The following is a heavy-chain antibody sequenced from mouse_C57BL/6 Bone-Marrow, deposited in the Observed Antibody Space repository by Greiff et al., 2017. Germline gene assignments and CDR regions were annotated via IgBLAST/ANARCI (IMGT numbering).Heavy chain of an antibody. CDR3: TRGRYDFYAMDY. J-gene: IGHJ4*01. CDR2: ISSGGDYI. Sequence: DVKLVESGEGLMKPGGSLKLSCAASGFTFSSYAMSWVRQTPEKRLEWVAYISSGGDYIYYADTVKGRFTISRDTARNTLYLQISSLKSEDTAMYYCTRGRYDFYAMDYWGQGTSVTVSS. CDR1: GFTFSSYA. V-gene: IGHV5-9-1*02. D-gene: IGHD2-10*02.